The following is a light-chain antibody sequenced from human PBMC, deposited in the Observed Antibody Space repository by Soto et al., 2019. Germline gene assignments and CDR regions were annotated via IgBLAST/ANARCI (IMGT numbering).Light chain of an antibody. J-gene: IGKJ1*01. CDR2: GVS. V-gene: IGKV3-20*01. CDR3: QQYDRSPRT. Sequence: EIVMTQSSATLSVSPGERATLSCRASQSVSSNLAWYQQKPGQSPRLLISGVSSRAAGVPDRFNGSGSGTDFTLTISRLEPQDSAVYFCQQYDRSPRTFGQGTKVDIK. CDR1: QSVSSN.